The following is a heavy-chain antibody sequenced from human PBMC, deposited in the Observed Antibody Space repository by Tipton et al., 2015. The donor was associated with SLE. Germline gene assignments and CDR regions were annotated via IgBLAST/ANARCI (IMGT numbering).Heavy chain of an antibody. CDR1: GGSISSGSYY. V-gene: IGHV4-61*02. CDR3: AVGDESSGHYFDY. D-gene: IGHD3-22*01. J-gene: IGHJ4*02. CDR2: IYTSGST. Sequence: TLSLTCTVSGGSISSGSYYWSWIRQPAGKGLEWIGRIYTSGSTNYNPSLKSRVTISIDTSKNQFSLKLFSVIAADTAVYFCAVGDESSGHYFDYWGQGTLVPVSS.